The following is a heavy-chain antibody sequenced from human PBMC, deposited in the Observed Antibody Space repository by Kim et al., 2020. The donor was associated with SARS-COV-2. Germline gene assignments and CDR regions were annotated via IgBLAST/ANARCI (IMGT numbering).Heavy chain of an antibody. CDR2: ISGSGGST. J-gene: IGHJ2*01. CDR1: GFTFSSYA. Sequence: GGSLRLSCAASGFTFSSYAMSWVRQAPGKGLEWVSAISGSGGSTYYADSVKGRFTISRDNSKNTLYLQMNSLRAEDTAVYYCAKDAMGLYYYGSGSQTRGRYWYFDLWGRGTLVTVSS. V-gene: IGHV3-23*01. CDR3: AKDAMGLYYYGSGSQTRGRYWYFDL. D-gene: IGHD3-10*01.